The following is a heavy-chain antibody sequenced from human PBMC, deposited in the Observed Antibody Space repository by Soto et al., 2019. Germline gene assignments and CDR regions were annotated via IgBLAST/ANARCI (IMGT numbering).Heavy chain of an antibody. CDR3: ARGAGGYSSSSIDY. J-gene: IGHJ4*02. V-gene: IGHV1-18*01. CDR2: ISAYNGNT. Sequence: ASVKVSCKASGYTFTSDGISWVRQAPGQGLEWMGWISAYNGNTNYAQKLQGRVTMTTDTSTSTAYMELRSLRSDDTAVYYCARGAGGYSSSSIDYWGQGTLVTVSS. CDR1: GYTFTSDG. D-gene: IGHD6-6*01.